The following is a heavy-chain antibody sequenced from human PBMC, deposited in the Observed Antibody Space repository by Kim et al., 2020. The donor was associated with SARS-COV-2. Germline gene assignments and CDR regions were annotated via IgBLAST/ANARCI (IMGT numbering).Heavy chain of an antibody. V-gene: IGHV5-10-1*01. D-gene: IGHD6-13*01. CDR3: ARVPSSSWGPPVNLYYYGMDV. CDR1: GYSFTSYW. Sequence: GESLKISCKGSGYSFTSYWISWVRQMPGKGLEWMGRIDPSDSYTNYSPSFQGHVTISADKSISTAYLQWSSLKASDTAMYYCARVPSSSWGPPVNLYYYGMDVWGQGTTVTVSS. CDR2: IDPSDSYT. J-gene: IGHJ6*02.